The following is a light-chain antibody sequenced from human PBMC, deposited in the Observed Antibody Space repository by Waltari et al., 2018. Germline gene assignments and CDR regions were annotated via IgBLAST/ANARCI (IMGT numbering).Light chain of an antibody. V-gene: IGLV2-14*03. CDR1: SSDIGSQIH. Sequence: QSALTQPASVSGSPGQSITISCTGTSSDIGSQIHVCWYQQHPGKAPKLMIFEVTNRPAGVSNRFSGSNSGNTASLTISGLQAEDEADYSCSSYTTSRTWVFGGGTKLTVL. J-gene: IGLJ3*02. CDR3: SSYTTSRTWV. CDR2: EVT.